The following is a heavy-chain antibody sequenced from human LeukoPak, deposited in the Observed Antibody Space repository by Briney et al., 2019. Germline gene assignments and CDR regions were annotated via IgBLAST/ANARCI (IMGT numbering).Heavy chain of an antibody. Sequence: SETLSLTCGVSGGSFSGSYWGWIRQPPGKGLEWIGEINLSGSTNYNSSLTSRVTISLDTSKNQFSLNLRSVTTADTVVYYCARVSIPLFGVVTAHFDSWGQGTLVAVSS. J-gene: IGHJ4*02. CDR2: INLSGST. V-gene: IGHV4-34*01. CDR1: GGSFSGSY. D-gene: IGHD3-3*01. CDR3: ARVSIPLFGVVTAHFDS.